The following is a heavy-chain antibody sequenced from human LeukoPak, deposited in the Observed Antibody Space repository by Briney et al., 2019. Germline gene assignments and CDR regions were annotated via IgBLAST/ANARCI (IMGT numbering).Heavy chain of an antibody. Sequence: GGSLRLSCAASGFTFNNYGMHWVRQAPGKGLEWVAFIRYDGSNTYYADSVKGRFTISRDNSKDTLYLQMNSLRAEDTAVYYCARAGDLGYCSGGSCYSLHYYYYMDVWGKGTTVTISS. D-gene: IGHD2-15*01. CDR1: GFTFNNYG. CDR3: ARAGDLGYCSGGSCYSLHYYYYMDV. V-gene: IGHV3-30*02. CDR2: IRYDGSNT. J-gene: IGHJ6*03.